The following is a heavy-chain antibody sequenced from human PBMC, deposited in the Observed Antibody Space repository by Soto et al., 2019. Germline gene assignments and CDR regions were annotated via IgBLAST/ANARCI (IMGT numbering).Heavy chain of an antibody. CDR2: ISGSGGST. J-gene: IGHJ3*02. CDR3: ACMITFGGVIVMIDAFDI. D-gene: IGHD3-16*02. V-gene: IGHV3-23*01. Sequence: PGGSLRLSCAASGFTFSSYAMSWVRQAPGKGLEWVSAISGSGGSTYYADSVKGRFTISRDNSKNTLYLQMNSLRAEDTAVYYCACMITFGGVIVMIDAFDIWGQGTTVTVS. CDR1: GFTFSSYA.